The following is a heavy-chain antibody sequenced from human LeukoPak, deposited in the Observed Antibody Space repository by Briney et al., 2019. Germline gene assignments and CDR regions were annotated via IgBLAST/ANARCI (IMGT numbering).Heavy chain of an antibody. CDR1: GFTFSDYY. Sequence: PGGSLRLSCAASGFTFSDYYMSWIRQAPGNGLEWVSYISSSGSTIYYADSVKGRFTISRDNAKNSLYLQMNSLRAEDSAVYYCARGDGYNSYYFDYWGQGTLVTVSS. CDR3: ARGDGYNSYYFDY. V-gene: IGHV3-11*04. D-gene: IGHD5-24*01. J-gene: IGHJ4*02. CDR2: ISSSGSTI.